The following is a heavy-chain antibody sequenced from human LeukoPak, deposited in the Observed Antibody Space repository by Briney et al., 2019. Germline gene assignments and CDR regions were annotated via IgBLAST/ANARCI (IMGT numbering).Heavy chain of an antibody. V-gene: IGHV1-69*13. D-gene: IGHD1-26*01. CDR1: GGTFSSYA. J-gene: IGHJ3*02. Sequence: VASVKVSCKASGGTFSSYAISWVRQAPGQGLEWMGGIIPIFGTANYAQKFQGRVTITADESTSTAYMELSSLRSDDTAVYYCAGPIVGATDDAFDIWGQGTMVTVSS. CDR3: AGPIVGATDDAFDI. CDR2: IIPIFGTA.